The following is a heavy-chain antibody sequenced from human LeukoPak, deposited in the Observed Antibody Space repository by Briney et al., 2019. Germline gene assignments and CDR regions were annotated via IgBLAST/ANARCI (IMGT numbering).Heavy chain of an antibody. CDR2: INPNSGGT. Sequence: GASVKVSCKASGYTFTGYYMHWVRQAPGQGLEWMGWINPNSGGTNYAQQFQGRVTMTRDKSISTAYMELSRLRSDDAAVYYFARVRPTDIVVVPAAILFGETLNWYFDLWGRGTLVTVSS. CDR1: GYTFTGYY. J-gene: IGHJ2*01. CDR3: ARVRPTDIVVVPAAILFGETLNWYFDL. V-gene: IGHV1-2*02. D-gene: IGHD2-2*02.